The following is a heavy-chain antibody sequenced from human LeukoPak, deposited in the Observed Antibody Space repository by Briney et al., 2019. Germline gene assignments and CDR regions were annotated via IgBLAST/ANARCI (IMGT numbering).Heavy chain of an antibody. D-gene: IGHD2-21*02. J-gene: IGHJ4*02. CDR3: AKLTGGGPTATAILAPIDY. V-gene: IGHV3-20*04. Sequence: GGSLRLSCAAAGFTFSSYWMYWVRQDPGKGLVWVSSINWRGGGTTYADSVKGRFTISRDNAKNSLFLQMDSLRAEDTAVYYCAKLTGGGPTATAILAPIDYWGQGTLVTVSS. CDR2: INWRGGGT. CDR1: GFTFSSYW.